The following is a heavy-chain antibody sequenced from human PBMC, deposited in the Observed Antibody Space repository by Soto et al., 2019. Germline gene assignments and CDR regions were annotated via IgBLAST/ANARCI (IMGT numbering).Heavy chain of an antibody. Sequence: SLRLSCSASGFIFSESTIYWVRQVPGKGLEAISAVSTSGRSTYYADSVKDRFTISRDNSKNTLFLQMGSLRPEDTAIYYCVKQALGLDGVAFDYWGQGTQVTVSS. J-gene: IGHJ4*02. D-gene: IGHD2-15*01. CDR1: GFIFSEST. V-gene: IGHV3-64D*06. CDR3: VKQALGLDGVAFDY. CDR2: VSTSGRST.